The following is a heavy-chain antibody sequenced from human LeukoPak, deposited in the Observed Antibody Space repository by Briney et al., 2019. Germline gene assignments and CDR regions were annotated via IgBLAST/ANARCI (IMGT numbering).Heavy chain of an antibody. J-gene: IGHJ4*02. CDR1: GFTFNNYA. CDR2: ITSSGST. V-gene: IGHV3-23*01. D-gene: IGHD4-17*01. Sequence: GASLRLSCAASGFTFNNYAMNWVRQAPGKGLEWGSVITSSGSTYYTDSVTGRFTISRDNSKNTLYLQMNSLRAEDTAIYYCAKDLYGDYDFDCWGRGTLVTVSS. CDR3: AKDLYGDYDFDC.